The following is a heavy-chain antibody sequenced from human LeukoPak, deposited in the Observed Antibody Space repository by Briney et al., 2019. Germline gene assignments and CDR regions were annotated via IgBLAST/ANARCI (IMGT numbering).Heavy chain of an antibody. Sequence: PSQTLSLTCAVSGGSTSSYYWSWIREPPGKGLEWIGCIYYSGSTNYNPSLKSRVTISVDASKNQFSLKLSSVTAADTAVYYCAREAHDYGETFGAFDIWGQGTIVTVSS. CDR2: IYYSGST. V-gene: IGHV4-59*01. D-gene: IGHD4-17*01. CDR1: GGSTSSYY. CDR3: AREAHDYGETFGAFDI. J-gene: IGHJ3*02.